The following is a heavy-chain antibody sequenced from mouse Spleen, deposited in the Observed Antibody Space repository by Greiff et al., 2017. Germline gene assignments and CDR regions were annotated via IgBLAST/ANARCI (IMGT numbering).Heavy chain of an antibody. Sequence: VQLQQSGPELVKPGASVKISCKASGYTFTDYNMHWVKQSHGKSLEWIGYIYPYNGGTGYNQKFKSKATLTVDNSSSTAYMELRSLTSEDSAVYYCARGDYDGWFAYWGQGTLVTVSA. CDR3: ARGDYDGWFAY. D-gene: IGHD2-4*01. CDR1: GYTFTDYN. V-gene: IGHV1S29*02. J-gene: IGHJ3*01. CDR2: IYPYNGGT.